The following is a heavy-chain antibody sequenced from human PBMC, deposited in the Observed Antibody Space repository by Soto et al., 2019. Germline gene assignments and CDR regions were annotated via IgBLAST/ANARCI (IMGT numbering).Heavy chain of an antibody. CDR3: ARGTMVRGVIVDY. CDR2: INAGNGNT. D-gene: IGHD3-10*01. CDR1: GYTFTSYA. J-gene: IGHJ4*02. Sequence: GASVKVSCKASGYTFTSYAMHWVRQAPGQRLEWMGWINAGNGNTKYSQKFQGRVTITRDTSASTAYMELSSLRSEDTAVYYCARGTMVRGVIVDYWGQGTLVTVSS. V-gene: IGHV1-3*01.